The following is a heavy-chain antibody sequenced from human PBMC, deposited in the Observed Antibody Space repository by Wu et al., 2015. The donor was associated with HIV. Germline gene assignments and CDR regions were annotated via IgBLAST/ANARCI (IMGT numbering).Heavy chain of an antibody. D-gene: IGHD3-10*01. J-gene: IGHJ6*02. V-gene: IGHV1-18*01. Sequence: QVQLVQSGAEVKKPGASVKVSCKASGYTFTSYGISWVRQAPGQGLEWMEWISAYNGNTNYAQKLQGRVTMTTDTSTSTAYMELRSLRSDDTAVYYCARDSLFSASPGTPYYYYGMDVWGQGTTVTVSS. CDR2: ISAYNGNT. CDR3: ARDSLFSASPGTPYYYYGMDV. CDR1: GYTFTSYG.